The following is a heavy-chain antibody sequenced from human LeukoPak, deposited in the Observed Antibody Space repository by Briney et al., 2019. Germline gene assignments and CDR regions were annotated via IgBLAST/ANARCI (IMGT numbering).Heavy chain of an antibody. CDR2: INHSGST. Sequence: SETLSLTCAVYGGSFSGYYWSWIRQPPGKGLEWIGEINHSGSTNYNPSLKSRVTMSVDTSKNQFSLKLSSVTAADTAVYYCARDTFRQYCSSTSCYYRAFDIWGQGTMVTVSS. J-gene: IGHJ3*02. CDR1: GGSFSGYY. CDR3: ARDTFRQYCSSTSCYYRAFDI. V-gene: IGHV4-34*01. D-gene: IGHD2-2*01.